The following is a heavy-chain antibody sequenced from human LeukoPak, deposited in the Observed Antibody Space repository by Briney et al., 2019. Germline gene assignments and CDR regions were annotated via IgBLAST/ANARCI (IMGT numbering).Heavy chain of an antibody. CDR1: GDSITATSYY. CDR2: IYYSGNT. Sequence: PSETLSLTCSVSGDSITATSYYWAWIRQPPGKGLEWIGSIYYSGNTNYDPSLQSRVTISVDTSKNQFSLSLSSVTVADTAVYYCARQIRYTYDPNWFHPWGQGTLVTVSS. CDR3: ARQIRYTYDPNWFHP. D-gene: IGHD5-12*01. J-gene: IGHJ5*02. V-gene: IGHV4-39*01.